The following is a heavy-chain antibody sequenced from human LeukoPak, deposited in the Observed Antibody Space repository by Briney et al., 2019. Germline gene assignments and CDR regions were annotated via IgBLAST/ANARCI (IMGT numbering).Heavy chain of an antibody. CDR3: ARDPYYYDSSGSYGMDV. V-gene: IGHV1-46*01. D-gene: IGHD3-22*01. Sequence: ASVKVSCKASGYTFTGYYMHWVRQAPGQGLEWMGIINPSGGSTSYAQKFQGRVTMTRDTSTSTVYMELSSLRSEDTAVYYCARDPYYYDSSGSYGMDVWGQGTTVTVSS. CDR1: GYTFTGYY. J-gene: IGHJ6*02. CDR2: INPSGGST.